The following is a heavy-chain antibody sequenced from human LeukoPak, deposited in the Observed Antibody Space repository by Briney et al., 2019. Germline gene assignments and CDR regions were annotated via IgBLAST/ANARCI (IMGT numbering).Heavy chain of an antibody. D-gene: IGHD1-26*01. CDR2: VYYSGNT. V-gene: IGHV4-59*01. J-gene: IGHJ4*02. CDR1: GVSISNYY. Sequence: SETLSLTCSVSGVSISNYYWTWIRQPPGKGLEWVGYVYYSGNTNYNPSLKSRVTISVDTSKKQLSLRLTSVTAADTAVYSCGRESRIVGTTSVWYYFDYWGQGTLVTVSS. CDR3: GRESRIVGTTSVWYYFDY.